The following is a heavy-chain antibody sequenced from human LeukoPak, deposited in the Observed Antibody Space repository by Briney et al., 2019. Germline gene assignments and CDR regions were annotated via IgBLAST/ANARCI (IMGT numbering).Heavy chain of an antibody. J-gene: IGHJ6*02. V-gene: IGHV4-39*01. CDR2: IYYSGST. Sequence: PSETLSLTCTVSGGSISSSSSFYWGWIRQPPGKGLEWIGIIYYSGSTYYNPSLKSRVTMSVDTPKNQFSLKLTSVTAADTAMFYCARGGGYCDGTSCRPTTLYGLDVWGQGTTVTVSS. CDR3: ARGGGYCDGTSCRPTTLYGLDV. CDR1: GGSISSSSSFY. D-gene: IGHD2-2*03.